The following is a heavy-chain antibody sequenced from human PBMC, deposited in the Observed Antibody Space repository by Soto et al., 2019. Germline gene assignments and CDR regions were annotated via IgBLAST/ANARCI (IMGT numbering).Heavy chain of an antibody. CDR2: IIPIFGTA. J-gene: IGHJ6*02. Sequence: QVQLVQSGAEVKKPGSSVKVSCKASGGTFSSYAISWVRQAPGQGLEWMGGIIPIFGTANYAQKFQGRVTITADESTSTAYMELSSLRSEDTAVYYCAREGGSPMLKYYYYYGMDVWGQGTTVTVSS. CDR1: GGTFSSYA. V-gene: IGHV1-69*01. CDR3: AREGGSPMLKYYYYYGMDV. D-gene: IGHD3-16*01.